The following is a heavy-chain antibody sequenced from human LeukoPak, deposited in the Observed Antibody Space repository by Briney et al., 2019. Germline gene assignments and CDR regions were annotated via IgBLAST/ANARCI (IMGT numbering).Heavy chain of an antibody. CDR1: GGTFSSYA. CDR3: ARDSPPGAAAGSIDY. V-gene: IGHV1-69*06. D-gene: IGHD6-13*01. CDR2: IIPIFGTA. Sequence: ASVKVSCKASGGTFSSYAISWVRQAPGQGLEWMGGIIPIFGTANYAQKFQGRVTITADKSTSTAYMELSSLRSEDTAVYYCARDSPPGAAAGSIDYWGQGTLVTVSS. J-gene: IGHJ4*02.